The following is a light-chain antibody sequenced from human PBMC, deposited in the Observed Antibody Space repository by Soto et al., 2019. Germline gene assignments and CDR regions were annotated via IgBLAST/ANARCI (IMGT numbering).Light chain of an antibody. V-gene: IGKV3-15*01. CDR3: HQYNSWPRT. J-gene: IGKJ1*01. CDR2: GAS. Sequence: VMTQSPPTLSVAPGERATLSCRASQSVSSNLAWYQQKPGQAPRVLIYGASTRATGIPARFSGSGSGTECTLTISSLQSEDVAVYYCHQYNSWPRTFGQGTKVDI. CDR1: QSVSSN.